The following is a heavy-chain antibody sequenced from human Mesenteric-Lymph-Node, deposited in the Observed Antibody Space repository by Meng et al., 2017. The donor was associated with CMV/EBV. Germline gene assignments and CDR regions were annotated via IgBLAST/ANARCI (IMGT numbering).Heavy chain of an antibody. Sequence: GGSLRLSCAASGFTFSNAWMSWVRQAPGKGLEWVSYISSSGSTIYYADSVKGRFTISRDNAKNSLYLQMNSLRAEDTAVYYCARLGIVVVPAATNWFDPWGQGTLVTVSS. J-gene: IGHJ5*02. CDR1: GFTFSNAW. V-gene: IGHV3-11*04. CDR2: ISSSGSTI. D-gene: IGHD2-2*03. CDR3: ARLGIVVVPAATNWFDP.